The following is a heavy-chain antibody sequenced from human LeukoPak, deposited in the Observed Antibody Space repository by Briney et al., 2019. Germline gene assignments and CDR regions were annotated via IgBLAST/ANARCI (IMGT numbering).Heavy chain of an antibody. J-gene: IGHJ4*02. CDR2: IYYSGST. CDR3: ARDRYRRAHFDY. CDR1: GGSISSGGYY. Sequence: SETLSLTCTVSGGSISSGGYYWSWIRQHPGKGLEWIGYIYYSGSTYYNPSLKSRVTISVDTSKNQFSLKLSSVTAADTAVYYCARDRYRRAHFDYWGQGTLVTVSS. D-gene: IGHD3-16*02. V-gene: IGHV4-31*03.